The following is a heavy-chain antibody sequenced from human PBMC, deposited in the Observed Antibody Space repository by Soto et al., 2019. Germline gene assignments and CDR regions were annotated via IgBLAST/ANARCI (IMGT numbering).Heavy chain of an antibody. CDR2: IYSGGST. V-gene: IGHV3-53*04. CDR1: GVTVSSNY. Sequence: GGSLRLSCAASGVTVSSNYMSWVRQAPGKGLEWVSVIYSGGSTYYADSVKGRFTISRHNSKNTLYLQMNSLRAEDTAVYYCAGVRAPKHSSSWVDHYYCYYRDVWGKGSTVPVS. J-gene: IGHJ6*03. CDR3: AGVRAPKHSSSWVDHYYCYYRDV. D-gene: IGHD6-13*01.